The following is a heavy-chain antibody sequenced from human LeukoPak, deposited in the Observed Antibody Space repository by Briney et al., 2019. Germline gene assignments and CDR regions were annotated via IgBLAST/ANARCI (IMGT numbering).Heavy chain of an antibody. Sequence: PGGSLRLSCAASGFTFSSYEMNWVRQAPGKGLEWVSYISSSGSTIYCADSVKGRFTISRDNSKNTLYLQMNSLRAEDTAVYYCAKLIVVVPAASRDAFDIWGQGTMVTVSS. CDR1: GFTFSSYE. CDR2: ISSSGSTI. V-gene: IGHV3-48*03. CDR3: AKLIVVVPAASRDAFDI. D-gene: IGHD2-2*01. J-gene: IGHJ3*02.